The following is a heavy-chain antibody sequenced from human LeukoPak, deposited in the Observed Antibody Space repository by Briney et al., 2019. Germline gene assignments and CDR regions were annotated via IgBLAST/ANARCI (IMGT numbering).Heavy chain of an antibody. V-gene: IGHV1-18*01. J-gene: IGHJ4*02. CDR1: GYIFTDFG. D-gene: IGHD3-22*01. CDR2: ISGYNGNT. Sequence: ASVKVSCKASGYIFTDFGISWVRQARGQGLEWMGWISGYNGNTKYVQKFQGRVTMTTDTSTSTAYMELRSLRSDDTAVYYCARYFDSSGYYLYYFDYWGQGTLVTVSS. CDR3: ARYFDSSGYYLYYFDY.